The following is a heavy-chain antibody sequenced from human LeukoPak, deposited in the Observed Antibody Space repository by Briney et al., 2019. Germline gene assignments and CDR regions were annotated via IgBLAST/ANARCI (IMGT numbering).Heavy chain of an antibody. D-gene: IGHD6-13*01. J-gene: IGHJ4*02. V-gene: IGHV3-30*18. Sequence: GGSLRLSCAASGFTFSSYGMHWVRQAPGKGLEWVAVISYDGSNKYYADSVKGRFTISRDNSKNTLYLQTNSLRAEDTAVYYCAKDDYSSSWYPPGDYWGQGTLVTVSS. CDR1: GFTFSSYG. CDR2: ISYDGSNK. CDR3: AKDDYSSSWYPPGDY.